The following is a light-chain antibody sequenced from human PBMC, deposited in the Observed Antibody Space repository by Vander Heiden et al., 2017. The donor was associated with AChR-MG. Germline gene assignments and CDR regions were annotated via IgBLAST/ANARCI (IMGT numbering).Light chain of an antibody. Sequence: FMLTQPHSVSESPWKTVTISCTRSSGSIASNYVQWYQQRPGSAPTTVIYEDNQRPSGVPDRFSGSIDSSSNSAALTIAGLKTEDEADYYCQSYDSSNHDVVFGGGTKLTVL. CDR1: SGSIASNY. V-gene: IGLV6-57*03. CDR2: EDN. CDR3: QSYDSSNHDVV. J-gene: IGLJ2*01.